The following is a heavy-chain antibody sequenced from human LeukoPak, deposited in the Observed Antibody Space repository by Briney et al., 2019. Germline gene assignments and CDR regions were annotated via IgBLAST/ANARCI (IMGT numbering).Heavy chain of an antibody. J-gene: IGHJ4*02. Sequence: GGSLRLSCAASGFTFSSSAMSWVRQAPGKGLEWVSAISNNGGYTYYADSVKGRFTISRDNSKNTLYLQVNSLRAEDTAVYYCAKDGGRAAAGTVDSWGQGALVTVSS. CDR3: AKDGGRAAAGTVDS. CDR2: ISNNGGYT. CDR1: GFTFSSSA. V-gene: IGHV3-23*01. D-gene: IGHD6-13*01.